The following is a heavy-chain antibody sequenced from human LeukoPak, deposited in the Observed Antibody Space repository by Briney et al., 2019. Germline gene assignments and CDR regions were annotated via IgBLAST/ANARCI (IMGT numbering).Heavy chain of an antibody. Sequence: GGSLRLSCSAXGXXXXXXTXXXXXXAXXXXLXXVXXISSXGGSTYSADSVKGRFXISRDNSKNTLYLQMSSLRAEDXAVYYCVKDMYRIAAPAPGAWGQGTLVTVSS. CDR3: VKDMYRIAAPAPGA. J-gene: IGHJ5*02. D-gene: IGHD6-13*01. V-gene: IGHV3-64D*09. CDR2: ISSXGGST. CDR1: GXXXXXXT.